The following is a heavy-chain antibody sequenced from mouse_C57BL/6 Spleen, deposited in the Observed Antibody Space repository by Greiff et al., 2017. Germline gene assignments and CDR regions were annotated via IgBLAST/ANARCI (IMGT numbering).Heavy chain of an antibody. CDR1: GFTFSSYA. V-gene: IGHV5-4*03. Sequence: EVKLMESGGGLVKPGGSLKLSCAASGFTFSSYAMSWVRQTPEKRLEWVATISDGGSYTYYPDNVKGRFTISRDNAKNNLYLQMSHLKSEDTAMYYCARAPFLYDYDYWYCDVWGTGTTVTVSS. CDR2: ISDGGSYT. J-gene: IGHJ1*03. D-gene: IGHD2-4*01. CDR3: ARAPFLYDYDYWYCDV.